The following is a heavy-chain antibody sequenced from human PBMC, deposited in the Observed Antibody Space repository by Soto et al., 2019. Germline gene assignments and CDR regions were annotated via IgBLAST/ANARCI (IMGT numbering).Heavy chain of an antibody. J-gene: IGHJ6*03. CDR1: GGSMTSYY. CDR3: ARLHRCHHYYYMDV. CDR2: LHYSGIT. D-gene: IGHD2-15*01. V-gene: IGHV4-59*08. Sequence: QVQLLESGPGLVNLSETLSLTCTVSGGSMTSYYWTWIRQPPGKGLEWVGNLHYSGITSYNPSLKSRVTILVDTSKTQFSPSLSPVTAADTAVYYCARLHRCHHYYYMDVWGKGTTVTASS.